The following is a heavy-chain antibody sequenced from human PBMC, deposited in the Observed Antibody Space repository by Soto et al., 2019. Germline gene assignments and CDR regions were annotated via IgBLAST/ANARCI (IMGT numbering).Heavy chain of an antibody. Sequence: QVQLVQSGAEVKKPGASVKVSCKASGYTFTSYDINWVRQATEQGLEWMGWMNPNSGNTGYAQKFHGRVTMTRNTSISTAYMELSSLRSEDTAVYYCARVLKGGATTSWPPGYWGQGTLVTVSS. CDR2: MNPNSGNT. J-gene: IGHJ4*02. CDR3: ARVLKGGATTSWPPGY. CDR1: GYTFTSYD. V-gene: IGHV1-8*01. D-gene: IGHD1-26*01.